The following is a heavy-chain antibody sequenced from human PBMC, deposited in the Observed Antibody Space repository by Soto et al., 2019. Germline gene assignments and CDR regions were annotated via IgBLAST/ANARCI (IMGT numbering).Heavy chain of an antibody. CDR3: ARDSSGSIEYFQH. J-gene: IGHJ1*01. V-gene: IGHV3-33*01. CDR2: IWYDGSNK. D-gene: IGHD6-19*01. Sequence: QVQLVESGGGVVQPGRSLRLSCAASGFTFSSYGMHWVRQAPGKGLERVAVIWYDGSNKYYADSVKGRFTISRDNSKNTLYLQMNSLIAEDTAVYYCARDSSGSIEYFQHWGQGTLVTVSS. CDR1: GFTFSSYG.